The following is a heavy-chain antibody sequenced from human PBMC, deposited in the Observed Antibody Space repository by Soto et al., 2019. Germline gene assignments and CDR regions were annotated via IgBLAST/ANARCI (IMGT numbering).Heavy chain of an antibody. CDR3: ARDAWAEWEPDY. CDR2: ISAYNGNT. J-gene: IGHJ4*02. CDR1: GYTFTSYG. Sequence: QVQLVQSGAEVKKPGASVKVSCKASGYTFTSYGISWVRQAPGQGLEWMGWISAYNGNTNYTQKLQGRVTMTTDTTTSTADMELRSLRSDDTAVYYCARDAWAEWEPDYWGQGPLVTASS. D-gene: IGHD1-26*01. V-gene: IGHV1-18*04.